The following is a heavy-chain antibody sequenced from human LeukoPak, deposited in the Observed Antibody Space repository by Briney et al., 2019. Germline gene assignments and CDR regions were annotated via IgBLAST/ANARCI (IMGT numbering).Heavy chain of an antibody. Sequence: PSETLSLTCTVSGGSISVYYWSWIRQPAGKGLEWIGRIYTTETTNYNPSLKSRVTMSVDTSKNQFSLKLKSVTAADTAVYYCARDHYDHYGDYVFDYWGQGTLVTVSS. V-gene: IGHV4-4*07. CDR2: IYTTETT. D-gene: IGHD4-17*01. J-gene: IGHJ4*02. CDR1: GGSISVYY. CDR3: ARDHYDHYGDYVFDY.